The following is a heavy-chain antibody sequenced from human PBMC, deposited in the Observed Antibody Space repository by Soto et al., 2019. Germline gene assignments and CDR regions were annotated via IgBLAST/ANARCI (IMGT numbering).Heavy chain of an antibody. V-gene: IGHV4-39*01. Sequence: PSETLSLTCTVSGGSISSSSYYWAWIRQPPGKGLEWIGSIYYSGSTYYNPSLKSRVTISVDTSESQFSLKLSSVTAADTAVYHCARNHPYCTSTSCYPYYFDYWGPGTLVTVS. CDR3: ARNHPYCTSTSCYPYYFDY. CDR2: IYYSGST. D-gene: IGHD2-2*01. J-gene: IGHJ4*02. CDR1: GGSISSSSYY.